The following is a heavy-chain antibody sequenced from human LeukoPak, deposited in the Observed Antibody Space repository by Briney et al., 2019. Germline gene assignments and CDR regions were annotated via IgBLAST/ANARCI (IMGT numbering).Heavy chain of an antibody. V-gene: IGHV3-74*01. CDR3: ARDLGQYYDTSDNWFDP. CDR2: INSDGIST. Sequence: GGSLRLSCAASGFTFSNYWMHWVLQAPGKGLVWVSRINSDGISTSYADSAKGRFTISRDNAKNTLNLQMNSLRAEDTAVYYCARDLGQYYDTSDNWFDPWGQGTLVTVSS. D-gene: IGHD3-22*01. J-gene: IGHJ5*02. CDR1: GFTFSNYW.